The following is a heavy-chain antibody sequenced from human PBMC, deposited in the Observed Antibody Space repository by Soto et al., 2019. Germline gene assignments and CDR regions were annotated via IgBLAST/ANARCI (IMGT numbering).Heavy chain of an antibody. D-gene: IGHD1-1*01. J-gene: IGHJ4*01. CDR3: ARHVGTGPHLGYFDY. CDR1: GGSISSYY. Sequence: SGNLSLTCTVSGGSISSYYWSWIRQPPGKGLEWIGSVSYGGSTFYNPALTGRVTISVDTPKNQFSLNLYFMTAADTAVYFCARHVGTGPHLGYFDYWGHGT. V-gene: IGHV4-59*05. CDR2: VSYGGST.